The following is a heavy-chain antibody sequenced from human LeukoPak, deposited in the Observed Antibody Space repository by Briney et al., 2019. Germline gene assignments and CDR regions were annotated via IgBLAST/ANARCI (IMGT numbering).Heavy chain of an antibody. CDR1: GFTFSSYG. CDR2: ITWNSGSI. J-gene: IGHJ4*02. V-gene: IGHV3-9*03. D-gene: IGHD6-19*01. CDR3: TRSTGWYNYFDY. Sequence: GGSLRLSCAASGFTFSSYGMHWVRQAPGKGLEWVSGITWNSGSIAYADSVKGRFTISRDNAKNSLYLQMNSLRAEDVALYYCTRSTGWYNYFDYWGQGALVTVSS.